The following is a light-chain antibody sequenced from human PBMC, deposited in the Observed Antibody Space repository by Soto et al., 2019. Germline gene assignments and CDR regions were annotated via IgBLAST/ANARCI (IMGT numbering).Light chain of an antibody. CDR2: AAS. CDR1: QAVSTW. Sequence: DIQMTQSPSFVSASVGDRVTITCRASQAVSTWLAWYQQKPGDAPKLLIYAASTLQSGVASRFSGSGSGTDFSLTIRSLQPEDFATYYCQQANSFPQTFGGGTKVDIK. J-gene: IGKJ4*01. CDR3: QQANSFPQT. V-gene: IGKV1-12*01.